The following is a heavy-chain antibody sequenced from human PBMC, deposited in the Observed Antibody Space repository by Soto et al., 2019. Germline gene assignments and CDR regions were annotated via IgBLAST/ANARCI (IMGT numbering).Heavy chain of an antibody. Sequence: QVQLQESGPGLVKPSETLSLTCTVSGGSISSYYWSWIRQPPGKGLEWIGYIHYSGSTNYNPSLTSRVTISVDTSKTQFSLKLSSVTAADTAVYFCARGMMYGSIDYWGQGTLVTVSS. CDR1: GGSISSYY. CDR3: ARGMMYGSIDY. V-gene: IGHV4-59*01. CDR2: IHYSGST. D-gene: IGHD2-8*01. J-gene: IGHJ4*02.